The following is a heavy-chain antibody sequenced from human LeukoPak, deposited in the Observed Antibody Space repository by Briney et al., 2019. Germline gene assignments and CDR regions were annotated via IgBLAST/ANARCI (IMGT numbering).Heavy chain of an antibody. V-gene: IGHV3-53*01. J-gene: IGHJ6*02. CDR2: IYSGGST. D-gene: IGHD3-3*01. CDR1: GFTFSSYA. Sequence: GGSLRLSCAASGFTFSSYAMSWVCQAPGKGLEWVSVIYSGGSTYYADSVKGRFTISRDNSKNTLYLQMNSLRAEDTAVYYCACEISYDFWSGYYGMDVWGQGTTVTVSS. CDR3: ACEISYDFWSGYYGMDV.